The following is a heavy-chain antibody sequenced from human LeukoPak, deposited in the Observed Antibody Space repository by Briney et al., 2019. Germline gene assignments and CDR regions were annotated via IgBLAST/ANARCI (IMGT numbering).Heavy chain of an antibody. Sequence: ASVKVSCKASGYTFTGYYMHWERQAPGQGLEWMGWINPNSGGTNYAQKFQGRVTMTRDTSISTAYMELSRLRSDDTAVYYCARVWEYSSSSDLDYWGQGTLVTVSS. CDR2: INPNSGGT. V-gene: IGHV1-2*02. CDR1: GYTFTGYY. D-gene: IGHD6-6*01. CDR3: ARVWEYSSSSDLDY. J-gene: IGHJ4*02.